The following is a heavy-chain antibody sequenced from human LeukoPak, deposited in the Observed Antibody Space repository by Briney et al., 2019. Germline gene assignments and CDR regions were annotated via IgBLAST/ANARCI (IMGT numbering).Heavy chain of an antibody. V-gene: IGHV3-30-3*01. CDR2: ISYDGSNK. CDR3: AKDHQGSGSGWYGGYFDY. Sequence: PGGTLRLSCAASGFTFSSYAMHWVRQAPGKGLEWVAVISYDGSNKYYADSVKGRFTISRDNSKNTLYLQMNSLRAEDTAVYYCAKDHQGSGSGWYGGYFDYWGQGALVTVSS. J-gene: IGHJ4*02. CDR1: GFTFSSYA. D-gene: IGHD6-19*01.